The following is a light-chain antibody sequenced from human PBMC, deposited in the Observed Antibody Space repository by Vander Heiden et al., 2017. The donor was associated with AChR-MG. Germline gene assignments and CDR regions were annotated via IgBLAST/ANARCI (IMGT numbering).Light chain of an antibody. V-gene: IGKV3-11*01. J-gene: IGKJ5*01. Sequence: EIVLTQSPATLSLSPGERATLSCRASQSVSSYLAWYQQKPGQAPRLLIYDASSGSGTDFTLTISSLEPEDFAVYYCQQHSNWPPITFGQGTRLEIK. CDR1: QSVSSY. CDR3: QQHSNWPPIT. CDR2: DAS.